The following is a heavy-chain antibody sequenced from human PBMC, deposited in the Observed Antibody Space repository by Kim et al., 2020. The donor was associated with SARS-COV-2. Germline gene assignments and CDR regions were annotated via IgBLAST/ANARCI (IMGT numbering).Heavy chain of an antibody. CDR1: GVSISSGGDY. J-gene: IGHJ5*02. D-gene: IGHD2-15*01. CDR3: ATIPKDCSGGSCYYNWFDP. CDR2: IYFSGTT. Sequence: SETLSLTCTVSGVSISSGGDYWSWIRQRPGKGLEWIGCIYFSGTTYYNPSLESRIIISVDTSKNQFSLKLSSVTAADTAVYYCATIPKDCSGGSCYYNWFDPWGRGTLVTVSS. V-gene: IGHV4-31*03.